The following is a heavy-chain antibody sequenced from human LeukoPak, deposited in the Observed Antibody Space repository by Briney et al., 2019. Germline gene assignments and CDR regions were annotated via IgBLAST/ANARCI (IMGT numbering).Heavy chain of an antibody. V-gene: IGHV4-38-2*01. Sequence: PWETLSLTCAVSGYSISSDYYWGWIRQPPGKGLEWIGNIYHSGSTYYNASLKSRVTISVDTSKNQFSLKLSSVTAADTAVYYCARLTGPMHSSRWTAVDRGQGTLVTVSS. CDR3: ARLTGPMHSSRWTAVD. J-gene: IGHJ4*02. D-gene: IGHD6-13*01. CDR1: GYSISSDYY. CDR2: IYHSGST.